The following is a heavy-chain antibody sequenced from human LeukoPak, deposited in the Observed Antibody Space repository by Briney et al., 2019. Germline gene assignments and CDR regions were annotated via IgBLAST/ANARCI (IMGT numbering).Heavy chain of an antibody. V-gene: IGHV1-18*01. CDR2: ISAYNGNT. D-gene: IGHD2-2*01. CDR1: GYTFTSYG. Sequence: GASVKVSCKASGYTFTSYGISWVRQAPGQGLEWMGWISAYNGNTNYAQKLQGRVTMTTDTSTSTAYMELRSLRSDDTAVYYCARDAELGVVVVPAAPFDYWGQGTLVTVSS. CDR3: ARDAELGVVVVPAAPFDY. J-gene: IGHJ4*02.